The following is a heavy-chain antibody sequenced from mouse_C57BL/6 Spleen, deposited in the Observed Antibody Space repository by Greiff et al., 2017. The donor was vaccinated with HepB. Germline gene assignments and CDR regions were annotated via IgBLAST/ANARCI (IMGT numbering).Heavy chain of an antibody. J-gene: IGHJ3*01. CDR3: ARWGYGSREAY. Sequence: QVHVKQPGAELVKPGASVKLSCKASGYTFTSYWMHWVKQRPGQGLEWIGMIHPNSGSTNYNEKFKSKATLTVDKSSSTAYMQLSSLTSEDSAVYYCARWGYGSREAYWGQGTLVTVSA. CDR2: IHPNSGST. V-gene: IGHV1-64*01. CDR1: GYTFTSYW. D-gene: IGHD1-1*01.